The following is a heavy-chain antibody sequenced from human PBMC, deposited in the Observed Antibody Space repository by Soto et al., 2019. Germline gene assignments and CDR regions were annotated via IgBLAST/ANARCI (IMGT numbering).Heavy chain of an antibody. D-gene: IGHD6-13*01. CDR1: GGSISSSNW. CDR3: ARAAMGGSSWPFDY. V-gene: IGHV4-4*02. Sequence: PSETLSLTCAVSGGSISSSNWWSWVRQPPGKGLEWIGEIYHSGSTNDNPSLKSRVTISVDKSKNQFPLKLSSVTAADTAVYYCARAAMGGSSWPFDYWGQGTLVTVSS. CDR2: IYHSGST. J-gene: IGHJ4*02.